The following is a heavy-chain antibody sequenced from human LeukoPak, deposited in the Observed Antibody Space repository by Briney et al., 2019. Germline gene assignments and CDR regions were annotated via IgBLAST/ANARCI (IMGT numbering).Heavy chain of an antibody. J-gene: IGHJ6*03. CDR1: GFTFSSYE. V-gene: IGHV3-48*03. D-gene: IGHD5-12*01. CDR3: ARERATLDYYYYMDV. Sequence: PGGSLRLSCAASGFTFSSYEMNWVRQAPGKGLEWVSYISSSGTTKYYADSVKGRFTISRDNAKNSLYLQMNSLRAEDTALYYCARERATLDYYYYMDVWGKGTTVTVSS. CDR2: ISSSGTTK.